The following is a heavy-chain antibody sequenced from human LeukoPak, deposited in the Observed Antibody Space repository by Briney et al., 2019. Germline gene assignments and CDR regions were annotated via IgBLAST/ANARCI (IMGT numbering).Heavy chain of an antibody. D-gene: IGHD6-13*01. Sequence: GGSLRLSCAASGFTFSSYAMRWVRQAPGKGLEWVATIKEDGSEKSYVDSVKGRFTISRDNAKSSLYLQMNSLRAEDTAVYYCSRHTSSWHAMDVWGQGTTVTVSS. J-gene: IGHJ6*02. CDR2: IKEDGSEK. V-gene: IGHV3-7*02. CDR3: SRHTSSWHAMDV. CDR1: GFTFSSYA.